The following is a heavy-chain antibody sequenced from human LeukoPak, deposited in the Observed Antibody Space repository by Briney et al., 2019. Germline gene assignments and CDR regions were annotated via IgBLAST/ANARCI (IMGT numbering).Heavy chain of an antibody. V-gene: IGHV4-59*01. CDR2: LYYSGNT. J-gene: IGHJ3*02. D-gene: IGHD3-22*01. Sequence: SETLSLTCTVSGGSISSYYWSWIRQPPGKGLEWIGCLYYSGNTNYNPSLKSRVNISVDTSKNQFSLKLSSVSAADTAVYYCARSYDSSGYYYVRYAFDIWGQGTMVTVSS. CDR1: GGSISSYY. CDR3: ARSYDSSGYYYVRYAFDI.